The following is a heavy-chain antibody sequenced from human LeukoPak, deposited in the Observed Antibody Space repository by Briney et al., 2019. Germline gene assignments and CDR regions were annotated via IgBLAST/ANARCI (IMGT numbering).Heavy chain of an antibody. CDR3: ARVGMGIVVVPAANAPAMDV. CDR2: INHGGST. J-gene: IGHJ6*02. V-gene: IGHV4-34*01. CDR1: GGSFSGYY. D-gene: IGHD2-2*03. Sequence: SETLSLTCAVYGGSFSGYYWSWIRQPPGKGLEWIGEINHGGSTNYNPSLKSRVTISVDTSKNQFSLKLSSVTAADTAVYYCARVGMGIVVVPAANAPAMDVWGQGTTVTVSS.